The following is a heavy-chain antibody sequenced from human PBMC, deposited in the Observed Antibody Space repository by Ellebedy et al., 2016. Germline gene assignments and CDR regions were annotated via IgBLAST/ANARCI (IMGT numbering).Heavy chain of an antibody. CDR3: AKDIAYEARYYFDY. CDR1: GFTFDDYG. J-gene: IGHJ4*02. D-gene: IGHD3-16*01. Sequence: SLKISCAASGFTFDDYGIHWVRQAPGKGLERVSGISWNSGSIGYADSVKGRFTISRDNAKNSLYLQMNSLRAEDTALYYCAKDIAYEARYYFDYWGQGTLVTVSS. V-gene: IGHV3-9*01. CDR2: ISWNSGSI.